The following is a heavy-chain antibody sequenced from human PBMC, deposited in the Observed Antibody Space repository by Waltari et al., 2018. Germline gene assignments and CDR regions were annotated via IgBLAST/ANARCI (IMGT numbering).Heavy chain of an antibody. Sequence: QVQLQESGPGLVKPSETLSLPCAVSGYSISSGYYWGWIRQPPGKGLEWIGSIYHSGSTYYNPSLKSRVTISVDTSKNQFSLKLSSVTAADTAVYYCARLRPSGGATNYWGQGTLVTVSS. V-gene: IGHV4-38-2*01. J-gene: IGHJ4*02. CDR2: IYHSGST. CDR3: ARLRPSGGATNY. CDR1: GYSISSGYY. D-gene: IGHD1-26*01.